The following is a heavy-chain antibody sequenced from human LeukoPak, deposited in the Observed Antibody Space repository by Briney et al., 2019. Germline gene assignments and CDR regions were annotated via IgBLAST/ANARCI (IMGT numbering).Heavy chain of an antibody. Sequence: PGGSLGLSCAASGFTFSSYEMNWVRQAPGKGLEWVSYISSSGSTIYYADSVKGRFIISRDNSKNSLYLQMNSLRAEDTAVYYCARDYTGGWNDYWGQGTLVTVSS. J-gene: IGHJ4*02. V-gene: IGHV3-48*03. CDR2: ISSSGSTI. CDR1: GFTFSSYE. D-gene: IGHD7-27*01. CDR3: ARDYTGGWNDY.